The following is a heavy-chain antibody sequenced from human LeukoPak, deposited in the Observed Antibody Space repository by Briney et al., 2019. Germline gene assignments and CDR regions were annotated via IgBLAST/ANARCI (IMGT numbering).Heavy chain of an antibody. Sequence: GGSLRLSCAASGFYFSSYGMSWVRQAPGKGLEWVSHISGSGGSTYYADSVKGRFTISRDNSKNTLYLQMSSLRADDTAVFYCAKESSTWYDYWGQGTLVTVSS. CDR3: AKESSTWYDY. V-gene: IGHV3-23*01. J-gene: IGHJ4*02. CDR1: GFYFSSYG. D-gene: IGHD6-13*01. CDR2: ISGSGGST.